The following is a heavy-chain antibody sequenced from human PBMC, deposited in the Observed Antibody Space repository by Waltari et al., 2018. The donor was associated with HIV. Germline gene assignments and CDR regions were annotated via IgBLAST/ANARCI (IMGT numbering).Heavy chain of an antibody. CDR1: GFTFSSYS. V-gene: IGHV3-48*01. CDR2: ISSSSSTI. Sequence: EVQLVESGGGLVQPGGSLRLSCAASGFTFSSYSMNWVRQAPGKGLEWVSYISSSSSTIYYADSVKGRFTISRDNAKNSLYLQMNSLRAEDTAVYYCARDSAIVVVPAAIGYYYYYGMDVWGQGTTVTVSS. CDR3: ARDSAIVVVPAAIGYYYYYGMDV. J-gene: IGHJ6*02. D-gene: IGHD2-2*02.